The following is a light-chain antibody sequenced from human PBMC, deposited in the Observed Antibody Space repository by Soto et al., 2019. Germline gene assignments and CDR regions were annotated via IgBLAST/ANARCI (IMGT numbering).Light chain of an antibody. Sequence: AIQMTQSPSSFSASTGDRVTISCRASQDISIYLAWYQQKPGKAPNLLVYAASTLHTGVPSRFSGSGSCTNFSLTISCLQSEDFATYYCQQYYYYPRTFGQGTTV. CDR2: AAS. CDR3: QQYYYYPRT. CDR1: QDISIY. V-gene: IGKV1-8*01. J-gene: IGKJ1*01.